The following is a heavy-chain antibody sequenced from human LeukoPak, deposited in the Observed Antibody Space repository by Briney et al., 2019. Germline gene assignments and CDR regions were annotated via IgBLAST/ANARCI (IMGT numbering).Heavy chain of an antibody. V-gene: IGHV4-59*01. D-gene: IGHD3-9*01. CDR3: ARGNFDWLLWGTPNNWFDP. Sequence: SETLSLTCTVSGGSISSYYWSWIRQPPGKGLEWIGCIYYSGSTNYNPSLKSRVTISVDASKNQFSLKLSSVTAADTAVYYCARGNFDWLLWGTPNNWFDPWGQGTLVTVSS. J-gene: IGHJ5*02. CDR1: GGSISSYY. CDR2: IYYSGST.